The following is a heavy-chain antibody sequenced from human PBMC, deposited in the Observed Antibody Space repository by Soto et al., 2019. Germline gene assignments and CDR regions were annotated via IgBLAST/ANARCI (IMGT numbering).Heavy chain of an antibody. CDR1: GFTFSSYA. D-gene: IGHD3-16*02. Sequence: GWSIRLSCAASGFTFSSYAMSWVRQAPGKGLEWVSAISGSGGSTYYADSVKGRFTISRDNSKNTLYLQMNSLRAEDTAVYYCAKVYREALAHYFDYWGQGTLVTGSS. CDR2: ISGSGGST. V-gene: IGHV3-23*01. J-gene: IGHJ4*02. CDR3: AKVYREALAHYFDY.